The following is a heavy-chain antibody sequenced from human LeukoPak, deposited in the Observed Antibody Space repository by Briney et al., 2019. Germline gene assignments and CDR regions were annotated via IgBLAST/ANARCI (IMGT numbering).Heavy chain of an antibody. CDR3: ARDADYYYGSARTYFDY. CDR1: GDSISGHY. J-gene: IGHJ4*02. V-gene: IGHV4-59*11. CDR2: IYFTGST. D-gene: IGHD3-10*01. Sequence: SETLSLTCTVSGDSISGHYWSWVRQPPGKGLEWIGYIYFTGSTSHNPSLKSRVTISVDMSKNQFSLKLSSVTAADTAVYYCARDADYYYGSARTYFDYWGQGTLVTVSS.